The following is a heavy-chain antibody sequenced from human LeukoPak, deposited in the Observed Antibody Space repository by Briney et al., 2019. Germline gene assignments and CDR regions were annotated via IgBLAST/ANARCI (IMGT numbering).Heavy chain of an antibody. Sequence: GGSLRLSCAASGFTVSSNYMSWVRQAPGKGLEWVSVIYSGGSTYYADSVKGRFTISRDNSKNTLYLQMNSLRAEDTAVYYCARANQLAYFDYWGQGPLVTVSS. CDR2: IYSGGST. CDR3: ARANQLAYFDY. D-gene: IGHD2-2*01. J-gene: IGHJ4*02. V-gene: IGHV3-53*01. CDR1: GFTVSSNY.